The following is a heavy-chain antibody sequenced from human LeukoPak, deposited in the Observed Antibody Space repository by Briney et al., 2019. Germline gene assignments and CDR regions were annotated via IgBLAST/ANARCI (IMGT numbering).Heavy chain of an antibody. V-gene: IGHV3-30*18. CDR3: AKETTTVTDWFDP. J-gene: IGHJ5*02. CDR1: GFTFSSYG. D-gene: IGHD4-17*01. CDR2: ISYDGSNK. Sequence: GRSLRLSCAASGFTFSSYGMHWVRQAPGKGLEWVAVISYDGSNKYYADSVKGRLTISRDNSKNTLYLQMNSLRAEDTAVYYCAKETTTVTDWFDPWGQGTLVTVSS.